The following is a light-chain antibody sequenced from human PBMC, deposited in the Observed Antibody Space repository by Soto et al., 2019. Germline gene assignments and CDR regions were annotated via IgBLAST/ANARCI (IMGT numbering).Light chain of an antibody. CDR3: QQYNNWPPYT. CDR1: QSVSSN. V-gene: IGKV3D-15*03. CDR2: GAS. Sequence: EIVMTQSPATLSVSPGERATLSCRASQSVSSNLAWYQQKPGQAPSLLIYGASIRATGIPARFSGSGSGTEFTLTISILQSEDFAVYYCQQYNNWPPYTFGQGTKLEIK. J-gene: IGKJ2*01.